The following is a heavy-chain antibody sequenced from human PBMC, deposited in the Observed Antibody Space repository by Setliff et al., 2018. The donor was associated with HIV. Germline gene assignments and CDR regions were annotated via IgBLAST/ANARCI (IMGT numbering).Heavy chain of an antibody. D-gene: IGHD3-10*02. Sequence: SVKVSCKASGGTFSSYAISWVRQAPGQGLEWMGGIIPIFNTANYAQKFQGRVTITADESTSTAYMELSSLRSEDTAVYYCARIVRPSYYYYYYMDVWGKGTTVTVSS. V-gene: IGHV1-69*13. CDR3: ARIVRPSYYYYYYMDV. CDR2: IIPIFNTA. J-gene: IGHJ6*03. CDR1: GGTFSSYA.